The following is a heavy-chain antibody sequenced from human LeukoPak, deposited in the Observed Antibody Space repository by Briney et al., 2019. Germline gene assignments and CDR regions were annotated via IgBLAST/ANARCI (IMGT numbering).Heavy chain of an antibody. CDR3: ARRRMSATVVTDGLYYYYYYMDV. J-gene: IGHJ6*03. Sequence: SETLSLTCTVSGGSISSSSYYWGWIRQPPGKGLEWIGSIYYSGSTYYSPSLKSRVTISVDTSKNQFSLKLSSVTAADTAVYYCARRRMSATVVTDGLYYYYYYMDVWGKGTTVTVSS. CDR2: IYYSGST. D-gene: IGHD4-23*01. V-gene: IGHV4-39*01. CDR1: GGSISSSSYY.